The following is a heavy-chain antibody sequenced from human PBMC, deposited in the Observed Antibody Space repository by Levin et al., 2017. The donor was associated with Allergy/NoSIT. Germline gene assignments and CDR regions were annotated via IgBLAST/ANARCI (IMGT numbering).Heavy chain of an antibody. CDR1: GFRFSDYY. D-gene: IGHD3/OR15-3a*01. CDR3: AREGFWTD. V-gene: IGHV3-11*06. J-gene: IGHJ4*02. Sequence: GESLKISCAASGFRFSDYYMSWIRQVPGKGLEWVSYISVSGRETNYADSVKGRFTISRDNAMNSLSLQMNSLRVDDSAVYYCAREGFWTDWGQGTLVTVSS. CDR2: ISVSGRET.